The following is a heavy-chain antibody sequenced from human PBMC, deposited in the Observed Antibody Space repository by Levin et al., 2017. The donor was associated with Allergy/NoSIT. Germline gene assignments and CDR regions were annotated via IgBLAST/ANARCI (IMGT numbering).Heavy chain of an antibody. V-gene: IGHV3-23*01. J-gene: IGHJ4*02. D-gene: IGHD3-10*01. CDR2: ISGSGGST. CDR3: AKDGSGSYYNYYFDY. Sequence: PGGSLRLSCAASGFTFSSYAMSWVRQAPGKGLEWVSAISGSGGSTYYADSVKGRFTISRDNSKNTLYLQMNSLRAEDTAVYYCAKDGSGSYYNYYFDYWGQGTLVTVSS. CDR1: GFTFSSYA.